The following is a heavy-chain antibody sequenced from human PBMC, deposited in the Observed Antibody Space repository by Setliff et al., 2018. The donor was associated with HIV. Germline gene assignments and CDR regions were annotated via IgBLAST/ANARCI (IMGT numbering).Heavy chain of an antibody. V-gene: IGHV1-18*01. D-gene: IGHD3-10*01. CDR1: GYTFTSYG. CDR2: INAYNGNA. CDR3: ARGAELLWFGELHNIPYFDY. J-gene: IGHJ4*02. Sequence: ASVKVSCKASGYTFTSYGISWVRQAPGQGLEWMGWINAYNGNANYVQDLQGRVTMTTDRSTSTAYMELRSLRSDDTAVYYCARGAELLWFGELHNIPYFDYWGQGTLVTVSS.